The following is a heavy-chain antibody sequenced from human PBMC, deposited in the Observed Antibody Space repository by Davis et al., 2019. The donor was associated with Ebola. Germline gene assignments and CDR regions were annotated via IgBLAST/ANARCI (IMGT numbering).Heavy chain of an antibody. D-gene: IGHD2-2*01. CDR1: GFIFNTYA. J-gene: IGHJ6*03. V-gene: IGHV3-73*01. CDR3: AREGDCSSTSCYEGDYYYYYMDV. CDR2: IRSKANSYAT. Sequence: GESLKISCAASGFIFNTYAMHWVRQASGKGLEWVGRIRSKANSYATAYAASVKGRFTISRDDSKNTAYLQMNSLKTEDTAVYYCAREGDCSSTSCYEGDYYYYYMDVWGKGTTVTVSS.